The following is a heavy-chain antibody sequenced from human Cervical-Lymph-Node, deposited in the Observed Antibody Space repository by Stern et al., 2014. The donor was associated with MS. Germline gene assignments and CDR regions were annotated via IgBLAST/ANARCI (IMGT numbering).Heavy chain of an antibody. CDR3: ARATSDYIWGSYRYLDY. CDR2: IIPMFGIA. CDR1: GGTFSSYT. V-gene: IGHV1-69*01. D-gene: IGHD3-16*02. Sequence: QVQLVQSGAEVKKPGSSVKVSCKASGGTFSSYTIGWVRQAPGQGLELMGGIIPMFGIANYAEKFQGRFTITADESTSTAYMDLSTLRSEDTAVYYCARATSDYIWGSYRYLDYWGQGTQVTVSS. J-gene: IGHJ4*02.